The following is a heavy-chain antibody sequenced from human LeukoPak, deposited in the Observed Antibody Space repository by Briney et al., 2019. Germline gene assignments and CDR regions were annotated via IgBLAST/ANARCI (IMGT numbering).Heavy chain of an antibody. CDR1: GFTFSSYS. Sequence: GGSLRLSCAASGFTFSSYSMNWVRQAPGKGLEWVSSISSSSSYIYYADSVKGRFTISRGNAKNSLYLQMNSLRAEDTAVYYCARLMYYYDSSGYRYWGQGTLVTVSS. D-gene: IGHD3-22*01. CDR3: ARLMYYYDSSGYRY. CDR2: ISSSSSYI. J-gene: IGHJ4*02. V-gene: IGHV3-21*01.